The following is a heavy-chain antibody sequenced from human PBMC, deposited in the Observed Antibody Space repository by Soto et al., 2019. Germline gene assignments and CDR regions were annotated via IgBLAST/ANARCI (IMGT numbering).Heavy chain of an antibody. V-gene: IGHV3-7*01. D-gene: IGHD3-22*01. J-gene: IGHJ4*02. CDR1: GFTFSSYW. CDR3: ARDSGRGYYDSSGYSTALDY. CDR2: IKDDGSEK. Sequence: EVQLVESGGGLVQPGGSLRLSCTASGFTFSSYWMSWVGQAPGKGLEWVANIKDDGSEKYYVDSVKGRFTISRDNAKVSLYILMDSLKAEDTAVYYCARDSGRGYYDSSGYSTALDYWGQGTLVPVSS.